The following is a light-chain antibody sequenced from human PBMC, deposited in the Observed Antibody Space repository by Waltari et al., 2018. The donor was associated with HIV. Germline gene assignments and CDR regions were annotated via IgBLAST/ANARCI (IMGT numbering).Light chain of an antibody. Sequence: QSALTQPASASGSPGPSLTISCTGTSRSVGSYNSVSRSQQHPDKAPKLMIYEVTNRPSGVSNRFSGSKSDNTASLTISGLQAEDEADYYCSSYRSSSTPLWVFGGGTKLTVL. CDR3: SSYRSSSTPLWV. CDR2: EVT. J-gene: IGLJ3*02. V-gene: IGLV2-14*01. CDR1: SRSVGSYNS.